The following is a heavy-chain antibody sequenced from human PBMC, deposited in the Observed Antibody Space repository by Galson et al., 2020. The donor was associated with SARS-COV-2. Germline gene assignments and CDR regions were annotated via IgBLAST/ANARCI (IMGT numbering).Heavy chain of an antibody. V-gene: IGHV3-30*18. CDR1: GFTFSSYG. D-gene: IGHD2-15*01. CDR3: AKETPGWYFDY. J-gene: IGHJ4*02. Sequence: AGGSLRLSCAASGFTFSSYGMHWVRQAPGKGLEWVAVISYDGSNKYYADSVKGRFTISRDNSKNTLYLQMNSLRAEDTAVYYCAKETPGWYFDYWGQGTLVTVSS. CDR2: ISYDGSNK.